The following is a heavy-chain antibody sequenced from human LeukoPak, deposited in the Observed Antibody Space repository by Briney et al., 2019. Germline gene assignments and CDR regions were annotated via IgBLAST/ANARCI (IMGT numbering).Heavy chain of an antibody. J-gene: IGHJ3*02. CDR3: ARVSNDYGGNGAFDI. Sequence: SETLSLTCTVSGGSISNYYWIWIRQPPGRGLEWIGYISYGGGTNYNPSLKSRVTISVDTSKNQFSLKLSSVTAADTAVYYCARVSNDYGGNGAFDIWGQGTMVTVSS. CDR1: GGSISNYY. D-gene: IGHD4-23*01. CDR2: ISYGGGT. V-gene: IGHV4-59*01.